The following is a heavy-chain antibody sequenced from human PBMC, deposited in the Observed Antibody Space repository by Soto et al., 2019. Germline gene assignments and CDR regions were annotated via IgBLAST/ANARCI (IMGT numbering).Heavy chain of an antibody. CDR2: IIPIFGTA. D-gene: IGHD3-10*01. J-gene: IGHJ4*02. CDR3: FSMVRGVRQVDY. V-gene: IGHV1-69*13. Sequence: ASVKVSCKASGGTFSSYAISWVRQAPGQGLEWMGGIIPIFGTANYAQKFQGRVTITADESTSTAYMELSSLRSEDTAVYYCFSMVRGVRQVDYWGQGTLVTVSS. CDR1: GGTFSSYA.